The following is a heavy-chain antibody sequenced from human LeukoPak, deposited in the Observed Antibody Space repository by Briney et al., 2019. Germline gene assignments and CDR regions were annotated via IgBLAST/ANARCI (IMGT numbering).Heavy chain of an antibody. CDR3: ARVAVDYGGEIDY. Sequence: ASVKVSCKASDYTYTSYGISWVRQAPGQGLEWMGWISGYNGNTNYAQKFQARVTMTTDTSTTTAYMELRSLRSGDTAVYYCARVAVDYGGEIDYWGQGTLVTVSS. V-gene: IGHV1-18*01. CDR1: DYTYTSYG. J-gene: IGHJ4*02. CDR2: ISGYNGNT. D-gene: IGHD4-23*01.